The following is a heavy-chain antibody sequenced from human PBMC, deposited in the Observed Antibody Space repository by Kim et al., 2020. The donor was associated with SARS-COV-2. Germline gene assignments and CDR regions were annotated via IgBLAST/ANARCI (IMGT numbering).Heavy chain of an antibody. J-gene: IGHJ5*02. D-gene: IGHD6-13*01. V-gene: IGHV4-39*01. Sequence: PSLKSRVTISVATSKNQFSLKLSSVTAADTAVYYCARHAESTSWLNWFDPWGQGTLVTVSS. CDR3: ARHAESTSWLNWFDP.